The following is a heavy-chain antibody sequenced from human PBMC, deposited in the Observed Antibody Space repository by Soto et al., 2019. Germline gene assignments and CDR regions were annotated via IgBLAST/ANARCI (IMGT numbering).Heavy chain of an antibody. Sequence: SETLSLTCAVYGGSFSGYYWSWIRQPPGKGLEWMGEINHSGSTNYNPSPKSRVTISVDTSKNQFSLMRSSVTAADTAVYYCARGGDVGIAATIGYYYGMDVWGQGTTGTFS. CDR1: GGSFSGYY. CDR2: INHSGST. D-gene: IGHD5-12*01. V-gene: IGHV4-34*01. CDR3: ARGGDVGIAATIGYYYGMDV. J-gene: IGHJ6*02.